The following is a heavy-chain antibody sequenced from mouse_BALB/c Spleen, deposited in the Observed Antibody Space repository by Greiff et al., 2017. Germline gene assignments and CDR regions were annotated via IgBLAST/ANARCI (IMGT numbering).Heavy chain of an antibody. V-gene: IGHV5-4*02. CDR3: ARNYGYPAWFAY. D-gene: IGHD2-2*01. CDR1: GFTFSDYY. J-gene: IGHJ3*01. CDR2: ISDGGSYT. Sequence: DVMLVESGGGLVKPGGSLKLSCAASGFTFSDYYMYWVRQTPEKRLEWVATISDGGSYTYYPDSVKGRFTISRDNAKNNLYLQMSSLKSEDTAMYYCARNYGYPAWFAYWGQGTLVTVSA.